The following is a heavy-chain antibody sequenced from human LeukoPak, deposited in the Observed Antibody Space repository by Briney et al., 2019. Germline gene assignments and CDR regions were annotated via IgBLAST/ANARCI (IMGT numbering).Heavy chain of an antibody. Sequence: GGSLRLSCAASGINASSNYMTWIRQAPGKGLEWVSLIYGGDGAYYAESVRGGFMISRDNLKNTLFLQMNSLRVEDTAVYYCVTSTGQQFIPYDYWGQGTHVTVSS. CDR1: GINASSNY. CDR3: VTSTGQQFIPYDY. J-gene: IGHJ4*02. D-gene: IGHD6-13*01. CDR2: IYGGDGA. V-gene: IGHV3-66*02.